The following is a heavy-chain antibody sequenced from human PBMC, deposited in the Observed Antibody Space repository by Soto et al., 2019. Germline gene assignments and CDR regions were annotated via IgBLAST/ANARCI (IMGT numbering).Heavy chain of an antibody. CDR3: EDASGERSRY. D-gene: IGHD2-21*01. V-gene: IGHV2-5*02. CDR2: IYWDDSK. J-gene: IGHJ1*01. CDR1: GFSLNTDRVG. Sequence: QITLKESGPTLVKPTKTLTLTCTFSGFSLNTDRVGVGWLRQPPGEALEWLAVIYWDDSKTYRPSLESRRTITNDTSKSKVALTMNNMDSMDTSTYYGEDASGERSRYWGPGTLVTVSS.